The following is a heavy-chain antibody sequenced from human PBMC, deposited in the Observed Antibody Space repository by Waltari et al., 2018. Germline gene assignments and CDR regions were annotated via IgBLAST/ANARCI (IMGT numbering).Heavy chain of an antibody. CDR2: SSTSSDYI. J-gene: IGHJ4*02. CDR3: ARDSSDFDY. V-gene: IGHV3-21*01. CDR1: GFTFSTYS. Sequence: EVQLVESGGGLVRPGGSLRLSCAASGFTFSTYSMNWVRQAPGKVLEWVSSSSTSSDYIYYAESVKGRFTISRDNAKNSLYLQMNSLRAEDTAVYYCARDSSDFDYWGQGTLVTVSS. D-gene: IGHD6-19*01.